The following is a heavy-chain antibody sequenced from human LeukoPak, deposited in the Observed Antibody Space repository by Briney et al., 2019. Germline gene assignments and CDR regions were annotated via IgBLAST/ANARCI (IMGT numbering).Heavy chain of an antibody. J-gene: IGHJ4*02. CDR2: ISSSSSYI. CDR3: ARDTDYGDHDY. D-gene: IGHD4-17*01. V-gene: IGHV3-21*01. Sequence: PGRSLRLSCAASGFTFSSYSMNWVRQATGKGLEWVSSISSSSSYIYYADSVKGRFTISRDNAKNSLYLQMNSLRAEDTAVYYCARDTDYGDHDYWGQGTLVTVSS. CDR1: GFTFSSYS.